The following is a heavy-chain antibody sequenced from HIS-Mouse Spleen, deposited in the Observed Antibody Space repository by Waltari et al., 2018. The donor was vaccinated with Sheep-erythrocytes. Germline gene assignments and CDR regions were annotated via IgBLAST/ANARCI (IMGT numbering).Heavy chain of an antibody. J-gene: IGHJ4*02. V-gene: IGHV2-26*01. D-gene: IGHD3-3*01. CDR2: IFSNDEK. CDR1: GFSLSNARMG. CDR3: ARITSYYDFWSTYNKDYFDY. Sequence: QVTLKESGPVLVKPTETLTLTCTVSGFSLSNARMGVSWIGQPPGNALEWLAHIFSNDEKSYSTSLKSRLTISKDTSKSQVVLTMTNMDPVDTATYYCARITSYYDFWSTYNKDYFDYWGQGTLVTVSS.